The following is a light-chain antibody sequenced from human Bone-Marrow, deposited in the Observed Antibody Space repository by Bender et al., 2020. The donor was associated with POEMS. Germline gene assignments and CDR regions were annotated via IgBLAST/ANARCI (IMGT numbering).Light chain of an antibody. Sequence: QSVLTQPLSASGTPGQRATIPCSGSSSKFGSYPVNWYQQLPGAAPKLVIFNNSQRPSGVPDRFSGSNSGTSASLALRGLLCDEEADFSCPTWDDRVNGLVFGGGTKLTVL. V-gene: IGLV1-44*01. CDR3: PTWDDRVNGLV. CDR2: NNS. J-gene: IGLJ2*01. CDR1: SSKFGSYP.